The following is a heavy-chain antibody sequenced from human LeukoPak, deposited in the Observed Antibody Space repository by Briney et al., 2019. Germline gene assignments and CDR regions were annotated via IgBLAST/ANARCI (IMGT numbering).Heavy chain of an antibody. J-gene: IGHJ4*02. D-gene: IGHD5-18*01. CDR2: INPSGGST. CDR3: ARDSEGYSYGYYFDY. CDR1: GYTFTSYY. Sequence: ASVKVSCKASGYTFTSYYMHWVRQAPGQGLEWMGIINPSGGSTSYAQKFQGRVTMTRDMSTSTVYMELSSLRSEDTAVYYCARDSEGYSYGYYFDYWGQGTLVTVSS. V-gene: IGHV1-46*01.